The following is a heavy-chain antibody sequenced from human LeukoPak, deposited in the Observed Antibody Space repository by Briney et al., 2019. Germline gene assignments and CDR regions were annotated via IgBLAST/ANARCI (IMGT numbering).Heavy chain of an antibody. V-gene: IGHV3-30*02. CDR1: GFTFSDYG. CDR3: AKGGSTYNWFDP. D-gene: IGHD1-1*01. J-gene: IGHJ5*02. Sequence: PGGSLRLSCAASGFTFSDYGMHWVRQAPGKGLEWVAFIWYDGSNKYQADSVKGRFTISRDNSKNTLYLQMNSLRAEDTALYYCAKGGSTYNWFDPWGQGTLVTVSS. CDR2: IWYDGSNK.